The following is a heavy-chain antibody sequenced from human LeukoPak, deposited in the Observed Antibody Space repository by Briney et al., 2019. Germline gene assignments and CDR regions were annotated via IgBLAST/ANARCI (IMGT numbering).Heavy chain of an antibody. CDR1: VYTFTSYF. D-gene: IGHD4-17*01. J-gene: IGHJ4*02. CDR2: ISPSGGST. Sequence: GASVKVSCKASVYTFTSYFMHWVRQAPGQGLDWMGIISPSGGSTSYAQKFQGRVTMTRDTSTSTVYMELSSLRSEDTAVYYYARDSADYGDYDYWGQGTLVTVSS. V-gene: IGHV1-46*01. CDR3: ARDSADYGDYDY.